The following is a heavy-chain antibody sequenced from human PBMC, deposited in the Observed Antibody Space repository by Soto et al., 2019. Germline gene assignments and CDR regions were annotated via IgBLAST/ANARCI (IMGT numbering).Heavy chain of an antibody. J-gene: IGHJ3*01. CDR3: ARDPTHYYDINEYAGPLDV. CDR2: IIPVLQTR. V-gene: IGHV1-69*01. Sequence: QVQLVQSGAEVKKPGSSVKVSCMASGGAFASFGICWVRQAPGQGLEWVGGIIPVLQTRNYARKFQARVTLTADQSTNTAYLELTGLRFEDTAVYYCARDPTHYYDINEYAGPLDVWGQGTMVTVSS. CDR1: GGAFASFG. D-gene: IGHD3-16*01.